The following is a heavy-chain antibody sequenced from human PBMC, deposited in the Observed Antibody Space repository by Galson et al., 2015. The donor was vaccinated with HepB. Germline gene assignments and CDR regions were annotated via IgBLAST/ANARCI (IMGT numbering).Heavy chain of an antibody. J-gene: IGHJ3*02. V-gene: IGHV3-30*02. CDR1: GFAFRDYA. D-gene: IGHD1-1*01. Sequence: SLRLSCAASGFAFRDYAMRWVRQAPGKGLEWVAYISHDENTKRFADSVQGRFTVSRDNPKDTLYLHLNSLKTEDTAVYYCATVAWKINPGFDIWGRGSMVTVSP. CDR2: ISHDENTK. CDR3: ATVAWKINPGFDI.